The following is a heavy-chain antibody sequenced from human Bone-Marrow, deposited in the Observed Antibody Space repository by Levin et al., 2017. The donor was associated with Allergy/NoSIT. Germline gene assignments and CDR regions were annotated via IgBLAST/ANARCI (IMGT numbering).Heavy chain of an antibody. CDR2: ISYDESNE. D-gene: IGHD6-13*01. Sequence: PGGSLRLSCAASGFAFSSYGMHWVRQAPGKGLEWVAVISYDESNEYYADYVKGRFTISRDNSKNTLSLQMNSLRPEDTAVYYCARDQGAAAGPPPYYYGMDVWGQGTTVTVSS. CDR3: ARDQGAAAGPPPYYYGMDV. V-gene: IGHV3-30*03. CDR1: GFAFSSYG. J-gene: IGHJ6*02.